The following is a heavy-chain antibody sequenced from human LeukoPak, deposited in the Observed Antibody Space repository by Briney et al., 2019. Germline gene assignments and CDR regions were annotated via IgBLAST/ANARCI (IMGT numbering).Heavy chain of an antibody. Sequence: PGGSLRLSCAASGFTFSSYWMSWVRQTPGKGLEWVANIKQDGSEKYFVDSVKGRFTISRDNAKNSLYLQMNSLRAEDTAVYYCARVPAPDDAFDIWGQGTMVTVSS. J-gene: IGHJ3*02. D-gene: IGHD2-2*01. CDR2: IKQDGSEK. CDR3: ARVPAPDDAFDI. CDR1: GFTFSSYW. V-gene: IGHV3-7*01.